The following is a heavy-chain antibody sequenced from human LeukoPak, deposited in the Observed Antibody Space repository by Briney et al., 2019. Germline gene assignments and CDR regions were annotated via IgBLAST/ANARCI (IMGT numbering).Heavy chain of an antibody. CDR3: ARGWTYYDFWSGPYGMDV. CDR2: MNPNSGST. D-gene: IGHD3-3*01. V-gene: IGHV1-8*01. J-gene: IGHJ6*02. Sequence: ASVKVSCKASGYTFTSYDINWVRQATGQGLEWMGWMNPNSGSTGYAQKFQGRVTMTRNTSISTAYMELSSLRSEDTAVYYCARGWTYYDFWSGPYGMDVWGQGTTVTVSS. CDR1: GYTFTSYD.